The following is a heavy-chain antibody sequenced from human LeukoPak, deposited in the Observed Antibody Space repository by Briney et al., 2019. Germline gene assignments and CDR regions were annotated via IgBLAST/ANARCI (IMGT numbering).Heavy chain of an antibody. J-gene: IGHJ4*02. D-gene: IGHD5-12*01. CDR1: GYTFTDYY. Sequence: ASVKVSCKASGYTFTDYYIHWVRQAPGQGLEWMGIISPSGGSSSYAQKFQGRVTMTRDKSTSTVYMELSRLRSEDTAVYYCAKDGEWLRLEYYFDYWGQGTLVTVSS. V-gene: IGHV1-46*01. CDR3: AKDGEWLRLEYYFDY. CDR2: ISPSGGSS.